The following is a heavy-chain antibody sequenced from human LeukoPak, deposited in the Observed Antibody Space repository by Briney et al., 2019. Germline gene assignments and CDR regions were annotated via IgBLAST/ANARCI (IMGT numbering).Heavy chain of an antibody. CDR1: GFTFSNYG. CDR3: ARGALEWLESGGDY. Sequence: PGGSLRLSCAAPGFTFSNYGMHWVRQAPGKGLEWVAVIWYDGSNKYYADSVKGRFTISRDNSKNTLYLQMNSLRAEDTAVYYCARGALEWLESGGDYWGQGTLVTVSS. J-gene: IGHJ4*02. CDR2: IWYDGSNK. D-gene: IGHD3-3*01. V-gene: IGHV3-33*01.